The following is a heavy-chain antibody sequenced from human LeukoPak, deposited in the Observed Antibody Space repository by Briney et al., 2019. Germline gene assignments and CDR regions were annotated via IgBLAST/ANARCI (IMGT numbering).Heavy chain of an antibody. CDR3: ASAGVGFSLDP. J-gene: IGHJ5*02. CDR1: GFTFSSYS. CDR2: ISSSSSYI. V-gene: IGHV3-21*01. Sequence: GGSLRLSCAASGFTFSSYSMNWVRQAPGKGLEWVSSISSSSSYIYYADSVKGRFTISRDNAKHSLYLQMNSLRAEDTALYYCASAGVGFSLDPWGQGTLVTVSS. D-gene: IGHD2-8*01.